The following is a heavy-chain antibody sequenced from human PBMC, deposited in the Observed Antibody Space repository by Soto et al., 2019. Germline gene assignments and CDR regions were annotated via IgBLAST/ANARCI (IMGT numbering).Heavy chain of an antibody. CDR2: IGGSGDRR. D-gene: IGHD3-3*01. J-gene: IGHJ4*02. CDR3: AKISLEWLLSRRDPLNY. Sequence: PGGSLRLSCAASGFIFSGYPMSWVRQAPGKGLEWVSGIGGSGDRRYYAESVKGRFTISRDNSRNPLYLQMNSLRAEDTAVYYCAKISLEWLLSRRDPLNYCGQGTMVTVST. CDR1: GFIFSGYP. V-gene: IGHV3-23*01.